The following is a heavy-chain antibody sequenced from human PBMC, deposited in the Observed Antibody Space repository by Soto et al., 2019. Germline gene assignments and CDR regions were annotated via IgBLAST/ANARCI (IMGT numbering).Heavy chain of an antibody. CDR3: VRPLPSGRNYGMDV. V-gene: IGHV3-53*01. CDR2: IYNDGTT. Sequence: EVQLVESGGGLIQPGGSLRLSCTASGLSVRNNYMSWVRQAPGMGLEWVSVIYNDGTTYYADSVKGRFTISRDTSKNTLSPQMDSLRAEDTAVYYCVRPLPSGRNYGMDVWGQGTTVTVSS. CDR1: GLSVRNNY. D-gene: IGHD3-10*01. J-gene: IGHJ6*02.